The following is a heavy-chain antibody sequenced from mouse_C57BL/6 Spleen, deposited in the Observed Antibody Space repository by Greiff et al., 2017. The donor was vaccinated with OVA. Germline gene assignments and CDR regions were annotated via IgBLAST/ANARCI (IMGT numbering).Heavy chain of an antibody. CDR3: ARVGDYDGFAY. J-gene: IGHJ3*01. CDR1: GYAFTNYL. CDR2: INPGSGGT. V-gene: IGHV1-54*01. D-gene: IGHD2-4*01. Sequence: QVQLQQSGAELVRPGPSVKVSCKASGYAFTNYLIEWVKQRPGQGLEWIGVINPGSGGTNYNEKFKGKATLTADKSSSTAYMQLSSLTSEDSAVYFCARVGDYDGFAYWGQGTLVTVSA.